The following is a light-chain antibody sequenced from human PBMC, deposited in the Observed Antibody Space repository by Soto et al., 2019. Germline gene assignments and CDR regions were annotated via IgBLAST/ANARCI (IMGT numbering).Light chain of an antibody. J-gene: IGKJ5*01. Sequence: EIVLTQSPATLSLSPGERATLSCRASQSVRSYLAWYQQKPGQAPRLLIHGASSRATGIPARFSGSGSGTDFTLTISSLEPEDVAVYYCQQRTNWPSSTFGQGTRLEI. CDR1: QSVRSY. CDR3: QQRTNWPSST. V-gene: IGKV3-11*01. CDR2: GAS.